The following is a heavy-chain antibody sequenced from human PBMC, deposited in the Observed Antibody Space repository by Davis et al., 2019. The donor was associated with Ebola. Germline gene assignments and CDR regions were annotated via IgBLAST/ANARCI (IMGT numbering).Heavy chain of an antibody. CDR3: ARVHARITIFGVVSYWFDP. CDR2: IYYSGST. J-gene: IGHJ5*02. CDR1: GGSISSYY. D-gene: IGHD3-3*01. V-gene: IGHV4-30-4*01. Sequence: MPSETLSLTCTVSGGSISSYYWSWIRQPPGKGLEWIGYIYYSGSTYYNPSLKSRVTISVDTSKNQFSLKLSSVTAADTAVYYCARVHARITIFGVVSYWFDPWGQGTLVTVSS.